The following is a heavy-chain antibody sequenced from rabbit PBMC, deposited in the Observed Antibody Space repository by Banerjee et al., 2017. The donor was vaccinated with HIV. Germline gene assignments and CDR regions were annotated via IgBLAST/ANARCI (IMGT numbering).Heavy chain of an antibody. CDR3: ARDIDGDIDFDL. D-gene: IGHD2-1*01. Sequence: QSLEESGGDLVKPGASLTLTCKASGFSFSSNYDMCWVRQTPGKGPEWIACIDVDSSGRIWYASWAKGRFTISKTSSTTVTLQMTSLTVADTATYFCARDIDGDIDFDLWGPGTLVTVS. CDR1: GFSFSSNYD. V-gene: IGHV1S40*01. J-gene: IGHJ4*01. CDR2: IDVDSSGRI.